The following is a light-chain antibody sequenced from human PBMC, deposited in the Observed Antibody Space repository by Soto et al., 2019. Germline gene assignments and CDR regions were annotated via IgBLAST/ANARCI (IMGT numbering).Light chain of an antibody. Sequence: EIVMMQSPATLSVSPGERATLSCRASQSVSSNLAWYQQKPGQAPRLLIYGASTRATGISARFSSSGSGTEFTLTISSLQSEDFAVYYCQQYNNWPPMAFGQGTKVEIK. CDR2: GAS. V-gene: IGKV3-15*01. CDR3: QQYNNWPPMA. CDR1: QSVSSN. J-gene: IGKJ1*01.